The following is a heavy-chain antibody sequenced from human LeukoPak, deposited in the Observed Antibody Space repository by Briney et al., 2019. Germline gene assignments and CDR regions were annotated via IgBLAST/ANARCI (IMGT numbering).Heavy chain of an antibody. V-gene: IGHV3-66*04. CDR3: VKHTALYNNHGDFNWYDP. D-gene: IGHD4-17*01. J-gene: IGHJ5*02. CDR2: IYSTGSI. CDR1: GFSVSSNY. Sequence: GGSLRLSCAASGFSVSSNYMSWVRQAPGKGLERVSVIYSTGSIYYADSVKGRFTISRDPSKNTLYLQMDSLRAADTAVYYCVKHTALYNNHGDFNWYDPWGQGTLVTVSS.